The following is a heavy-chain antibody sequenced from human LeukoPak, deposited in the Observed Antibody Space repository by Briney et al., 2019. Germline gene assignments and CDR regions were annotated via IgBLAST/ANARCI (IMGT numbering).Heavy chain of an antibody. D-gene: IGHD4-23*01. Sequence: SVKVSCKASGYTFPTYDINWVRQATGHGLEWMGWMNPNIGNTGYAQKFQGRVTMTRNNSISTAYMELSSLRSEDTAVYYCGRGPNKSDGGNSGSAWFDPWGQGTLVTVSS. J-gene: IGHJ5*02. V-gene: IGHV1-8*01. CDR3: GRGPNKSDGGNSGSAWFDP. CDR1: GYTFPTYD. CDR2: MNPNIGNT.